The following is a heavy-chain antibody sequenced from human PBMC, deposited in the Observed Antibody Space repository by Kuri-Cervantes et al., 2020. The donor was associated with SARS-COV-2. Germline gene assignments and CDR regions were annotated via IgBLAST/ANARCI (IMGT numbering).Heavy chain of an antibody. D-gene: IGHD6-13*01. CDR3: AREWAYIAAAALETDY. CDR1: GGSISSSSYY. J-gene: IGHJ4*02. CDR2: IYYSGST. Sequence: GSLRLSCTVSGGSISSSSYYWGWIRQPPGKGLVWIGSIYYSGSTYYNPSLKSRVTISVDTSKNQFSLKLSSVTAADTAVYYCAREWAYIAAAALETDYWGQGALVTVSS. V-gene: IGHV4-39*07.